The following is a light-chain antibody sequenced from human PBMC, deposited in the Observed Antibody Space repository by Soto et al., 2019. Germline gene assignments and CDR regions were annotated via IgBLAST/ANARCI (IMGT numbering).Light chain of an antibody. CDR1: QNIGNN. CDR2: GAS. J-gene: IGKJ4*01. Sequence: EIVMTQSPATLSVSPGERVTLSCRASQNIGNNFAWYQQKPGQAHRLLINGASTRAAGIPARFSGSGSGTEFTLTISSLQSEDFAVYYCQQYNNWQLTFGGGTKVEIK. CDR3: QQYNNWQLT. V-gene: IGKV3-15*01.